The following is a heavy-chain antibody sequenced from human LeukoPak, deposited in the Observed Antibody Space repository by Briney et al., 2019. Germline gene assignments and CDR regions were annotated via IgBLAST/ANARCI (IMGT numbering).Heavy chain of an antibody. CDR2: INPNSGGT. CDR3: ARTDIVVVPAAISLYYYYYMDV. J-gene: IGHJ6*03. V-gene: IGHV1-2*02. CDR1: GYTFTGYY. Sequence: AASVKVSCKASGYTFTGYYMHWVRQAPGQGLEWMGWINPNSGGTNYAQKFQGRVTMTRDTSISTAYMELSRLRSDDTAVYYCARTDIVVVPAAISLYYYYYMDVWGKGTTVTVSS. D-gene: IGHD2-2*02.